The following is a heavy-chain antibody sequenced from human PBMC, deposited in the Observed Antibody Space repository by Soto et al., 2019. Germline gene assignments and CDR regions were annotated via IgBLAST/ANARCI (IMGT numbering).Heavy chain of an antibody. Sequence: PSETLSLTCTVSGDSISSYYWSWIRQPPGKGLEWIGYIYYSGSTNYNPSLKSRVTISVDTSKNQFSLKLSSVTAADTAVYYCARRGGGTFDYWAQGTLVTVPS. CDR3: ARRGGGTFDY. D-gene: IGHD3-16*01. V-gene: IGHV4-59*01. J-gene: IGHJ4*02. CDR1: GDSISSYY. CDR2: IYYSGST.